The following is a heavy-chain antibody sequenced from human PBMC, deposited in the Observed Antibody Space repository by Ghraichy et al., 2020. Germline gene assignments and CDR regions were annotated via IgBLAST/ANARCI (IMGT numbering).Heavy chain of an antibody. Sequence: ETLSLTCIVSGDSISTYYWSWIRQPPGKGLEWIGYIYYSGSTNYNPSLKSRVTISVDTSKNQFSLKLSSVTAADTAVYYCARGGITAAGSRLTYFDLWGRGTLVTVSS. V-gene: IGHV4-59*08. CDR3: ARGGITAAGSRLTYFDL. D-gene: IGHD6-13*01. CDR2: IYYSGST. CDR1: GDSISTYY. J-gene: IGHJ2*01.